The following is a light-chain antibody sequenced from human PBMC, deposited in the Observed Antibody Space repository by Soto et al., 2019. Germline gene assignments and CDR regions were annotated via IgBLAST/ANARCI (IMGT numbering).Light chain of an antibody. CDR3: QQSYVLPRT. J-gene: IGKJ1*01. CDR2: DAS. Sequence: DIHMTQSPSFLSASVGASVTITCRANKTITHYLNWYQQKPGRAPTLLIYDASSLQSGVPSRFSGRGSGTDFSLTITSLQLADFATYFCQQSYVLPRTFGQGTKVEI. CDR1: KTITHY. V-gene: IGKV1-39*01.